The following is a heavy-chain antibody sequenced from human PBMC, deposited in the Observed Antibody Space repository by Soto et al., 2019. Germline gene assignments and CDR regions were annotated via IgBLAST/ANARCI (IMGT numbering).Heavy chain of an antibody. CDR1: GFTVSINY. CDR3: ARENYYDSSRYFDY. J-gene: IGHJ4*02. CDR2: IYSGGST. Sequence: GGSLRLSCSASGFTVSINYMSWVRQAPGKGLEWVSVIYSGGSTYYADSVKGRFTISRDNSKNTLYLQMNSLRAEDTAVYYCARENYYDSSRYFDYWGQGTLVTVSS. V-gene: IGHV3-66*01. D-gene: IGHD3-22*01.